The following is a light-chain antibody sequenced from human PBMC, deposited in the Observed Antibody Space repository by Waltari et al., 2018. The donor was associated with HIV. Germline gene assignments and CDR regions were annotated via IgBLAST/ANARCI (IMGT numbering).Light chain of an antibody. V-gene: IGKV3-20*01. CDR1: QSVSSSY. CDR2: GAS. J-gene: IGKJ4*01. CDR3: QQYGSSPRT. Sequence: EIVLTQSPGTLSLSSGERATLSCRASQSVSSSYLAWYQQKPGQAPRLLIYGASSRATGIPDRFSGRVSETDFTLTISRLEPEDFAVYYCQQYGSSPRTFGGGTKVEIK.